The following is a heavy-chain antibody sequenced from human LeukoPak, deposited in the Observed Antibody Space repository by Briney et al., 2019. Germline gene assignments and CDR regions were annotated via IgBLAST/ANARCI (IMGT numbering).Heavy chain of an antibody. CDR1: GFTFSSYS. CDR2: INHSGST. D-gene: IGHD3-10*01. CDR3: ARVVRGYDAFDI. V-gene: IGHV4-34*01. J-gene: IGHJ3*02. Sequence: PGGSLRLSCAASGFTFSSYSMNWLRQPPGKGLEWIGEINHSGSTNYNPSLKSRVTISVDTSKNQFSLKLSSVTAADTAVYYCARVVRGYDAFDIWGQGTMVTVSS.